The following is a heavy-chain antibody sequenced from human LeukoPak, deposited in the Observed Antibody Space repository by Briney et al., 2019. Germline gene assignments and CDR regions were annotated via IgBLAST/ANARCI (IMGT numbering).Heavy chain of an antibody. Sequence: SETLSLTCAVYGGSFSGYYWRWIRQPPGKGLEWIGEINHSGSTNYNPSLKSRVTISVDTSKNQFSLKLSSVTAADTAVYYCAREGGGRTGYYYYYYMDVWGKGTTVTVSS. J-gene: IGHJ6*03. V-gene: IGHV4-34*01. CDR2: INHSGST. CDR3: AREGGGRTGYYYYYYMDV. CDR1: GGSFSGYY. D-gene: IGHD2-15*01.